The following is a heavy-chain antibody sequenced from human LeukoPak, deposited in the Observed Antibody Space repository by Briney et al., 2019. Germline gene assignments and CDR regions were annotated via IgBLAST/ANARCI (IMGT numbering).Heavy chain of an antibody. D-gene: IGHD5-12*01. CDR2: IYHSGSI. V-gene: IGHV4-38-2*02. J-gene: IGHJ4*02. CDR3: ARGGGGGYDFGIDY. Sequence: PSETLSLTCTVSGYSINNGYFWGWIRQPPGKGLECIGTIYHSGSIYYNPSLKGRVTISVDTSKNQFSLKLSSVTAADTAVYYCARGGGGGYDFGIDYWGQGTLVTVSS. CDR1: GYSINNGYF.